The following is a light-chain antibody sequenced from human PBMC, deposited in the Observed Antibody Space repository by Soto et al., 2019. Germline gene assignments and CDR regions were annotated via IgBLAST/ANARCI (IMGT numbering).Light chain of an antibody. V-gene: IGLV2-23*02. CDR3: CSYAGSSTLDV. CDR2: EVS. J-gene: IGLJ1*01. CDR1: SSDVGSYNL. Sequence: QSALTLPASVSGSPGQSITISCTGTSSDVGSYNLVSWYQQHPGKAPKLMIYEVSKRPSGVSNRFSGSKSGNTASLTISGLQAEDEADYYCCSYAGSSTLDVFGTGTKLTVL.